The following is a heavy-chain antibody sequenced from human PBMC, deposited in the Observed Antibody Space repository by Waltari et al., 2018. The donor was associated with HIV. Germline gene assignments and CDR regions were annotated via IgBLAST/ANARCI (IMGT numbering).Heavy chain of an antibody. D-gene: IGHD1-1*01. CDR2: IYCSGST. J-gene: IGHJ4*02. Sequence: QVQLQESGPGLLKPSETLSLRCTVSGGSVNSGTYYWSWIRQPPGKGLEWIGYIYCSGSTNYNPSLQSRVTVSVDTSKNQFSLKLTSVTAADTAIYYCARGGYGSPFHYWGQGTPVTVSS. V-gene: IGHV4-61*01. CDR3: ARGGYGSPFHY. CDR1: GGSVNSGTYY.